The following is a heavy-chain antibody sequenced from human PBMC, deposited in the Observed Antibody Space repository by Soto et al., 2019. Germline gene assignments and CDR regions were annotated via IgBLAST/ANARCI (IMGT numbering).Heavy chain of an antibody. D-gene: IGHD1-20*01. J-gene: IGHJ6*02. CDR1: GFSLTSPGMC. Sequence: SGPTLVNPTETLTLTCTFSGFSLTSPGMCVSWIRQPPGKALEWLALIERDDDDKYYSTSLKTRLTISKDTRKNQVVLTMANMDPADTGTYYCARSIRGPRRFNGMDVWGQGTTVTVSS. CDR3: ARSIRGPRRFNGMDV. CDR2: IERDDDDK. V-gene: IGHV2-70*13.